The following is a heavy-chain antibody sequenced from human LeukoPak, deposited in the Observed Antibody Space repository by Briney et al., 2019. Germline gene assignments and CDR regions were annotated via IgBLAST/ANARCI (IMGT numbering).Heavy chain of an antibody. CDR1: GYTFTGYY. Sequence: ASVKVSCKASGYTFTGYYMHWVRQAPGQGLEWMGWINPNSGGTNYAQKFQGGVTMTRDTSISTAYMELSRLRSDDTAVYYCARELDCSSTSCYRAFDIWGQGTMVTVSS. CDR2: INPNSGGT. D-gene: IGHD2-2*02. J-gene: IGHJ3*02. V-gene: IGHV1-2*02. CDR3: ARELDCSSTSCYRAFDI.